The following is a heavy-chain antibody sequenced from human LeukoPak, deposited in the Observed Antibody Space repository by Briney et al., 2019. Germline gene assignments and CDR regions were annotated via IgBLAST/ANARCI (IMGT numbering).Heavy chain of an antibody. CDR1: GFTFDDYA. CDR2: ISWNSGSI. CDR3: ANDEDSSSWYYGGTFDY. D-gene: IGHD6-13*01. V-gene: IGHV3-9*01. Sequence: GGSLRLSCAASGFTFDDYAMHWVRQAPGKGLEWVSGISWNSGSIVYADSVKGRFTISRDNAKNSLYLQMNSLRAEDTALYYCANDEDSSSWYYGGTFDYWGQGTLVTVSS. J-gene: IGHJ4*02.